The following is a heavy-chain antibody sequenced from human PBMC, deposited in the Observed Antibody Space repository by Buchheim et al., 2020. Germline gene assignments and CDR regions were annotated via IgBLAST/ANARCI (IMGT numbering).Heavy chain of an antibody. V-gene: IGHV4-4*02. Sequence: QVQLQESGPGLVKPSGTLSLTCAVSGGSISRSNRCTWVRQPPGKGLEWIGEIYHSGTTNYNPSLTSRVTISVDKSKNQFSPKLSSVTAADTAVYYCARVRYDFWSGYSRNFDYWGQGTL. CDR2: IYHSGTT. CDR3: ARVRYDFWSGYSRNFDY. J-gene: IGHJ4*02. CDR1: GGSISRSNR. D-gene: IGHD3-3*01.